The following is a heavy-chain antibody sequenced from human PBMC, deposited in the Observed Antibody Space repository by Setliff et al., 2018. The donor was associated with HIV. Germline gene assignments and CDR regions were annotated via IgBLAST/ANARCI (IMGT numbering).Heavy chain of an antibody. J-gene: IGHJ4*02. Sequence: ASETLSLTCAVYGGSFSGYYWSWIRQPPGKGLEWIGYIYFSGSVTSNPSLKSPLSISIDTSKNQFYLNLRSVTAADTAVYYCARGRVFCNGDSCYHLDYWGQGIPVTVSS. CDR1: GGSFSGYY. CDR2: IYFSGSV. D-gene: IGHD2-15*01. CDR3: ARGRVFCNGDSCYHLDY. V-gene: IGHV4-34*09.